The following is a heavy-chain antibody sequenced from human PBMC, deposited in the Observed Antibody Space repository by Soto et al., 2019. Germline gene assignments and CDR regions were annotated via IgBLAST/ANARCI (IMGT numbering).Heavy chain of an antibody. D-gene: IGHD2-2*01. Sequence: QVQLVESGGGVVQPGRSLRLSCAASGFTFSSYGMHWVRQAPGKGLEWVAVIWYDGSNKYYADSVKGRFTISRDNSKKTLYLQMNSLRAEDTPVYYCARDGARVVPAAVYHYYMDVWGKGTTVTVSS. CDR1: GFTFSSYG. V-gene: IGHV3-33*01. J-gene: IGHJ6*03. CDR2: IWYDGSNK. CDR3: ARDGARVVPAAVYHYYMDV.